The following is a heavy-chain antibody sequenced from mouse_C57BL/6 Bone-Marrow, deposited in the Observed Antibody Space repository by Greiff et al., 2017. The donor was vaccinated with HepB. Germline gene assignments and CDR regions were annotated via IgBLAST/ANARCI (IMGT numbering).Heavy chain of an antibody. CDR3: ARVSFYYSNPYYAMDY. CDR2: ISYDGSN. D-gene: IGHD2-5*01. J-gene: IGHJ4*01. CDR1: GYSITSGYY. Sequence: DVKLQESGPGLVKPSQSLSLTCSVTGYSITSGYYWNWIRQFPGNKLEWMGYISYDGSNNYNPSLKNRISITRDTSKNQFFLKLNSVTTEDTATYYCARVSFYYSNPYYAMDYWGQGTSVTVSS. V-gene: IGHV3-6*01.